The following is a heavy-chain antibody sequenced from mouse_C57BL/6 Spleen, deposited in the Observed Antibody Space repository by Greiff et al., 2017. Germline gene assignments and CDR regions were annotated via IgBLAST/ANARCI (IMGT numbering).Heavy chain of an antibody. Sequence: VQLQQSGAELAKPGASVKLSCKASGYTFTSYWMHWVKQRPGQGLEWIGYINPSSGYTKYNQKFKDKATVTADKSSSTAYMQLSSLTYEDSAVYYSARSYDYTGYGGWGQVILVSV. CDR2: INPSSGYT. D-gene: IGHD2-4*01. V-gene: IGHV1-7*01. J-gene: IGHJ3*01. CDR1: GYTFTSYW. CDR3: ARSYDYTGYGG.